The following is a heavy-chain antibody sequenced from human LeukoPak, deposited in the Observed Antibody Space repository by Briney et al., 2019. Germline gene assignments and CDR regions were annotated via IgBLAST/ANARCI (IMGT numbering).Heavy chain of an antibody. CDR1: GFTFSSYS. V-gene: IGHV3-21*01. CDR2: ISSSTNYI. J-gene: IGHJ4*02. D-gene: IGHD3-10*01. Sequence: GGSLRLSCAASGFTFSSYSMNWVRQAPGKGLGWVPSISSSTNYIFYADSVKGRFTISRDKAKNSLYLQMNGLRAEDTAVYYCAREYGSGSLDYWGQGTLVTVSS. CDR3: AREYGSGSLDY.